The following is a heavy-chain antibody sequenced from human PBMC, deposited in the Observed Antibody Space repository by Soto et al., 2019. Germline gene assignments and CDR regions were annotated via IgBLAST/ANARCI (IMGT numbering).Heavy chain of an antibody. V-gene: IGHV4-59*01. CDR3: ARVLSSSWWGYFDY. CDR2: IYYSGST. CDR1: GGSISSYY. J-gene: IGHJ4*02. Sequence: SETLSLTXTVSGGSISSYYWSWIRQPPGKGLEWIGYIYYSGSTNYNPSLKSRVTISVDTSKNQFSLKLSSVTAADTAVYYCARVLSSSWWGYFDYWGQGTLVTVSS. D-gene: IGHD6-13*01.